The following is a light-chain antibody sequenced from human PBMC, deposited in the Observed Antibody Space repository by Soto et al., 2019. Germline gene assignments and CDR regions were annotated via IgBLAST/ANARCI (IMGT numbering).Light chain of an antibody. Sequence: DIQMTQSPSSLSASIGDRVTITCRASQTITFYLNWYQQKPGRAPKLLIYYASSLQGGVPSRFSGSGSGTDFTLTISSLQHEDFATYYCQQSYTTPTFGQGTKVEIK. CDR3: QQSYTTPT. V-gene: IGKV1-39*01. J-gene: IGKJ1*01. CDR1: QTITFY. CDR2: YAS.